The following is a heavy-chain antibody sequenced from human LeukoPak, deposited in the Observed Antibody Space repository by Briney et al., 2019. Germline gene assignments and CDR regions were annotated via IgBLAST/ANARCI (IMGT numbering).Heavy chain of an antibody. J-gene: IGHJ4*02. CDR2: IYYSGST. D-gene: IGHD1-14*01. CDR3: ARVGIVDY. V-gene: IGHV4-59*01. CDR1: GGSISSYY. Sequence: PSETLSLTCTVSGGSISSYYWSWLRQPPGKGLEWIGYIYYSGSTNYNPSLKSRVTISVDTSKNQFSLKLSSVTAADTAVYYCARVGIVDYWGQGTLVTVSS.